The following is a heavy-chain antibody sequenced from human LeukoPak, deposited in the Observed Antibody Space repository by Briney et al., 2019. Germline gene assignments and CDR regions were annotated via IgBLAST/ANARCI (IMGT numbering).Heavy chain of an antibody. V-gene: IGHV4-4*07. CDR3: AQGGSYYQYDY. D-gene: IGHD1-26*01. Sequence: SETLSLTCTVSGGSISSYYWSWIRQPAGKGLEWIGRIYTSGSTNYNPSLKSRVTMSVDTSKNQFSLRLSSVTAADTAVYYCAQGGSYYQYDYWGQGTLVTVSS. CDR1: GGSISSYY. J-gene: IGHJ4*02. CDR2: IYTSGST.